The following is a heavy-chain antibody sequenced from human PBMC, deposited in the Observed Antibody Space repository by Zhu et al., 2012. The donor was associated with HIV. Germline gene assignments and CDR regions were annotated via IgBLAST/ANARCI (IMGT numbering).Heavy chain of an antibody. CDR1: GYSISSGYY. Sequence: QVQLQESGPGLVKPSETLSLTCAVSGYSISSGYYWGWIRQPPGKGLEWIGSIYHSGSTYYNPSLKSRVTISVDTSKNQFSLKLSSVTAADTAVYYCARHVGDGTPPGYYFDYWGQGTLGHRLL. D-gene: IGHD3-9*01. CDR3: ARHVGDGTPPGYYFDY. V-gene: IGHV4-38-2*01. J-gene: IGHJ4*02. CDR2: IYHSGST.